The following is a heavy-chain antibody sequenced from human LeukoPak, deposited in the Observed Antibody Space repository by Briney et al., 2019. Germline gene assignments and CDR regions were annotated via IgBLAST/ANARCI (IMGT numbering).Heavy chain of an antibody. J-gene: IGHJ6*03. CDR3: ARIYFDILTGDYYMDV. CDR1: GYTFADYF. V-gene: IGHV1-2*06. D-gene: IGHD3-9*01. CDR2: INANSGGT. Sequence: GASVKVSCKTSGYTFADYFIHWVRQAPGQGLEWMGRINANSGGTEYEQKFQGRVTMTRDTSISTAYMELSRLRSDDTAVYYCARIYFDILTGDYYMDVWGKGTTVTVSS.